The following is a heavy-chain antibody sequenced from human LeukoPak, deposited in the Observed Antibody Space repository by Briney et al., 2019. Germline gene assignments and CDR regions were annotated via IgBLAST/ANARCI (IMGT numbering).Heavy chain of an antibody. D-gene: IGHD3-10*01. J-gene: IGHJ5*02. V-gene: IGHV1-2*02. CDR3: ARVSPPTYYYGSGSVRKQFDP. CDR1: GYTFTGYY. Sequence: ASVKVSCKASGYTFTGYYMHWVRQAPGQGLEWMGWINPNSGGTNYAQKFQGRVTMTRDTSISTAYMELSRLRSDDTAVYYCARVSPPTYYYGSGSVRKQFDPWGQGTLVTVSS. CDR2: INPNSGGT.